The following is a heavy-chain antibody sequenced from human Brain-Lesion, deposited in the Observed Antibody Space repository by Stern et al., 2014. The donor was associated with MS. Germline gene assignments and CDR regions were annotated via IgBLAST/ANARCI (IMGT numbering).Heavy chain of an antibody. Sequence: QVQLVEPGAEVRKPGSSVKVSCKASGGIFRSDAISWVRKAPGQGLEWLGGIIPMTGEAHYAQKFLDRVTIAADESTTTTYMDLNSLTSEDTALYYCARHWGTDLWGQGTLLTVSS. CDR1: GGIFRSDA. D-gene: IGHD7-27*01. J-gene: IGHJ5*02. V-gene: IGHV1-69*01. CDR2: IIPMTGEA. CDR3: ARHWGTDL.